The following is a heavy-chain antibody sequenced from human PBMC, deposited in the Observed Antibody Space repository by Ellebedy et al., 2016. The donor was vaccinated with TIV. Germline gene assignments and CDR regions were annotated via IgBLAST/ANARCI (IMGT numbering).Heavy chain of an antibody. CDR2: ISHSGRT. CDR1: GGSISESGYH. D-gene: IGHD6-19*01. CDR3: ARGRGGYNSGWKYGMDV. J-gene: IGHJ6*02. Sequence: MPSETLSLTCTVSGGSISESGYHWGWVRQPPGKGLEWIGSISHSGRTYYNLSLKSRITISIDTSKSQFSLKLSSVTAADTAGYYCARGRGGYNSGWKYGMDVWGQGTTVTVSS. V-gene: IGHV4-39*07.